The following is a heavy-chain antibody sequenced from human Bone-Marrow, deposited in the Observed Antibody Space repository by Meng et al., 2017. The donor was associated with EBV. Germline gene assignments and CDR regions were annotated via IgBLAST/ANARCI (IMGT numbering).Heavy chain of an antibody. J-gene: IGHJ4*02. Sequence: GRVESSGEGGKKPGSAGKVCRKSSGGYMSSYVIRWVRQAPGGGLGLVGGILPIFGTENYAKMFEGRVTITATASKSTVYVELSSLRSENTAVYYWARAALHGDYLFDYWGQGTLVTVSS. CDR1: GGYMSSYV. CDR3: ARAALHGDYLFDY. V-gene: IGHV1-69*01. D-gene: IGHD4-17*01. CDR2: ILPIFGTE.